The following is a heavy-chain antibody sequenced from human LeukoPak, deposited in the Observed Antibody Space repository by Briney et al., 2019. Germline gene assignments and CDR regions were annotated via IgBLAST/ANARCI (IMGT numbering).Heavy chain of an antibody. J-gene: IGHJ5*02. CDR2: INHSGST. V-gene: IGHV4-34*01. Sequence: SETLSLTCAVYGGSFSGYYWSWIRQPPGKGLEWIGEINHSGSTNYNPSLKSRVTISVDTSKNQFTLKLGSVTAADTAVYYCARDFGGYSYGSASLWFDPWGQGTLVTVSS. D-gene: IGHD5-18*01. CDR3: ARDFGGYSYGSASLWFDP. CDR1: GGSFSGYY.